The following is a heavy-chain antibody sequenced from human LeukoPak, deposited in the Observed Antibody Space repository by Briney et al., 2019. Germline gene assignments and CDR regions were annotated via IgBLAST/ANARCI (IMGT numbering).Heavy chain of an antibody. Sequence: GGSLRLSCAASGFTFSSYGMHWVRQAPGKGLEWVAVISYDGSNKYYADSVKGRFTISRDNSKNTLYLQMNSLRADEDTAVYYCVRTTVTDWYFDLWGRGTLVTVSP. D-gene: IGHD1-1*01. CDR3: VRTTVTDWYFDL. CDR1: GFTFSSYG. CDR2: ISYDGSNK. V-gene: IGHV3-30*03. J-gene: IGHJ2*01.